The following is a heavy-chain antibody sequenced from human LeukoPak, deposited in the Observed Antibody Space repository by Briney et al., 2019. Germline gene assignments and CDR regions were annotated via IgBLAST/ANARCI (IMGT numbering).Heavy chain of an antibody. Sequence: PGGSLRLSCAASGFTFSSYAMSWVRQAPGKRLEWVSAISGSGGSTYYADSVKGRFTISRDNSKNTLYLQMNSLRAEDTAVYYCAKGDPRVAATLRYYYYGMDVWGQGTTVTVSS. D-gene: IGHD2-15*01. CDR3: AKGDPRVAATLRYYYYGMDV. CDR2: ISGSGGST. J-gene: IGHJ6*02. V-gene: IGHV3-23*01. CDR1: GFTFSSYA.